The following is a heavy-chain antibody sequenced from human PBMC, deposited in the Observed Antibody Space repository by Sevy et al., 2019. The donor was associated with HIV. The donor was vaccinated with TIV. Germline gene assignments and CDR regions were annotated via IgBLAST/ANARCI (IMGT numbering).Heavy chain of an antibody. CDR1: GFTFNYHG. J-gene: IGHJ6*02. CDR3: ARASYNSSPYHYGLDV. D-gene: IGHD6-13*01. Sequence: GGSLRLSCVASGFTFNYHGMHWVRQAPGKGLEWVAVIWYDGSKSYYGHSVRGRFIISRDNSKNTLYLQMNSLRAEDTAVYYCARASYNSSPYHYGLDVWGQGTTVTVSS. CDR2: IWYDGSKS. V-gene: IGHV3-33*01.